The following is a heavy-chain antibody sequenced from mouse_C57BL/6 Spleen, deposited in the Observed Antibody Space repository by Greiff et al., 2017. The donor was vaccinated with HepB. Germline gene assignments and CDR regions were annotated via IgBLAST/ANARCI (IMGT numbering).Heavy chain of an antibody. V-gene: IGHV5-17*01. CDR3: ARTGDGYYPYAMDY. J-gene: IGHJ4*01. Sequence: EVKVVESGGGLVKPGGSLKLSCAASGFTFSDYGMHWVRQAPEKGLEWVAYISSGSSTIYYADTLKGRFTIARDNAKNTLFLQMTSLRSEDTAMYYCARTGDGYYPYAMDYWGQGTSVTVSS. CDR2: ISSGSSTI. D-gene: IGHD2-3*01. CDR1: GFTFSDYG.